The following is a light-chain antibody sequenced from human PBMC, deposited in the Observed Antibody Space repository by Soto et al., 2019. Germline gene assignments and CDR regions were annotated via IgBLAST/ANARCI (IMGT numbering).Light chain of an antibody. CDR1: QSVSND. Sequence: EMVLTQSPGTLSLSPGDRATLSCRASQSVSNDYVAWVQQKPGQTPRLLIYSVSIRATGIPARFSGSGSGTEYSLTISSLQSEDFGVYFCQQYDQWWTFGQGTKVDIK. CDR2: SVS. V-gene: IGKV3-15*01. J-gene: IGKJ1*01. CDR3: QQYDQWWT.